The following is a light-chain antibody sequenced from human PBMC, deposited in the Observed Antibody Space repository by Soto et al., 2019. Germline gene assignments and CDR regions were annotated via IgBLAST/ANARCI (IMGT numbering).Light chain of an antibody. V-gene: IGKV3-20*01. CDR3: RHYINSQWT. Sequence: EIVLTQSPGTLSLSPGERATLSCRPSQSVGSTYLAWYQQKPGQAPRLLIYAASSRATGIPDRFSGSASATDVTLTIARLEPDDFAVYYCRHYINSQWTFGQGTKVEIK. CDR2: AAS. J-gene: IGKJ1*01. CDR1: QSVGSTY.